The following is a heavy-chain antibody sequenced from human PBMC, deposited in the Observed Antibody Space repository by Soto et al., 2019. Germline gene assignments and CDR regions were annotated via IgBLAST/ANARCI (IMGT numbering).Heavy chain of an antibody. CDR3: ARIGVSSGHESPDFDS. J-gene: IGHJ4*02. D-gene: IGHD3-16*01. CDR2: ISGFNGNT. CDR1: GYTFNFYG. V-gene: IGHV1-18*01. Sequence: ASVKVSCKASGYTFNFYGITWVRQAPGQGLEWMGWISGFNGNTNYAADLQGRVTMTTDTSTSTAYMELRGLRSDDTAVYYCARIGVSSGHESPDFDSWGQGTLVSVSS.